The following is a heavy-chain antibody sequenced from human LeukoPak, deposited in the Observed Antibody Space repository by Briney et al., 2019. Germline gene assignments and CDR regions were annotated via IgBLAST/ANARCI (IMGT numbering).Heavy chain of an antibody. V-gene: IGHV4-4*02. CDR3: ASGYYDFWSGLHDYYYMDV. Sequence: SGTLTLTGAVSGGSISSSNWWSWVRQPPGKGLEWIGEIYHSGSTNYNPSLKSRVTISVDTSKNQFSLKLSSVTAADTAVYYCASGYYDFWSGLHDYYYMDVWGKGTTVAVSS. CDR2: IYHSGST. CDR1: GGSISSSNW. J-gene: IGHJ6*03. D-gene: IGHD3-3*01.